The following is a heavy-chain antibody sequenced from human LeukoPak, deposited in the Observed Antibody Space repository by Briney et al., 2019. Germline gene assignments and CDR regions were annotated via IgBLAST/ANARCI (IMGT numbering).Heavy chain of an antibody. CDR3: ARQGGATPGY. Sequence: GESLKISCKGSGYSFTSYWISWVRQMPGKGLEWMGRIDPSDSYTNYSPSFQGHVTISADRSTNTAYLQWSSLKASDTAMYYCARQGGATPGYWGQGTLVTVSS. CDR2: IDPSDSYT. CDR1: GYSFTSYW. D-gene: IGHD1-26*01. J-gene: IGHJ4*02. V-gene: IGHV5-10-1*01.